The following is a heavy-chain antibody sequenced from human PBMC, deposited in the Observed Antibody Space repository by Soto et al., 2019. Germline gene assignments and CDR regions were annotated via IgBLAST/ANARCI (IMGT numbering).Heavy chain of an antibody. CDR2: ISYDGSNK. J-gene: IGHJ4*02. V-gene: IGHV3-30-3*01. Sequence: GGSLRLSCAASGFTFSSYAMHWVRQAPGKGLEWVAVISYDGSNKYYADSVKGRFTISRDNSKNTLYLQMNSLRAEDTAVYYCAREARPPSYYFDYWGQGTLVTVSS. D-gene: IGHD6-6*01. CDR3: AREARPPSYYFDY. CDR1: GFTFSSYA.